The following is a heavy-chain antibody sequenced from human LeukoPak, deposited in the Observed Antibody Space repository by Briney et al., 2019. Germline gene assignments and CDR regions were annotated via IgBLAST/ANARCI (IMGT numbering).Heavy chain of an antibody. Sequence: SLRLSCAASGFSFDDYAMHWVRQAPGKGLEWVSGISWNSGSIGYADSVKGRFTISRDNARNSLYLQMNSLRAEDTALYYCAKDRRSSWYYFDYWGQGTLVTVSS. CDR1: GFSFDDYA. D-gene: IGHD6-13*01. CDR2: ISWNSGSI. V-gene: IGHV3-9*01. CDR3: AKDRRSSWYYFDY. J-gene: IGHJ4*02.